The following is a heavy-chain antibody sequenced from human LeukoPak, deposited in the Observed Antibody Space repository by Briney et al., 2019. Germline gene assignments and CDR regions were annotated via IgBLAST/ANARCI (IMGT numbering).Heavy chain of an antibody. CDR2: IWYDGSNK. CDR3: ASQREAVAGPFDY. V-gene: IGHV3-33*01. J-gene: IGHJ4*02. D-gene: IGHD6-19*01. CDR1: GFTFSSYG. Sequence: PGRSLRLSCAASGFTFSSYGMHWVRQAPGKGLEWVAVIWYDGSNKYYADSVKGRFTISRDNSKNTLYLQMNSLRAEDTAVYCCASQREAVAGPFDYWGQGTLVTVSS.